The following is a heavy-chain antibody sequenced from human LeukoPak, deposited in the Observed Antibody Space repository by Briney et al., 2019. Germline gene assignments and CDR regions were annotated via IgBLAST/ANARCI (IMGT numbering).Heavy chain of an antibody. J-gene: IGHJ5*02. CDR2: INQDGSEK. D-gene: IGHD3-22*01. CDR3: ARDLGQYYDTSDNWFDP. V-gene: IGHV3-7*01. Sequence: PGGSLRLSCAASGFTFTTYWMTWVRQAPGKGLEWVANINQDGSEKYFVDSVKGRFTISRDNAKNSLYLQMNSLRAEDTAVYYCARDLGQYYDTSDNWFDPWGQGTLVTVSS. CDR1: GFTFTTYW.